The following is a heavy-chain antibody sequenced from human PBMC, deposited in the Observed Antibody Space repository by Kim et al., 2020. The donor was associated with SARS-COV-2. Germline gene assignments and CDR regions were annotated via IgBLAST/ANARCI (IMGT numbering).Heavy chain of an antibody. CDR1: GGSVSSGSYY. D-gene: IGHD1-1*01. V-gene: IGHV4-61*01. Sequence: SETLSLTCTVSGGSVSSGSYYWSWIRQPPGKGLEWIGYIYYSGSTNYNPSLKSRVTISVDTSKNQFSLKLSSVTAADTAVYYCARAGTTPYYYYGMADWGPRTTVTV. J-gene: IGHJ6*02. CDR3: ARAGTTPYYYYGMAD. CDR2: IYYSGST.